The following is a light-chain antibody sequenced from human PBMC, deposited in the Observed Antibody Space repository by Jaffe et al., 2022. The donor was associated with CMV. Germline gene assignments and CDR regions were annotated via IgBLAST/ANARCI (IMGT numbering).Light chain of an antibody. CDR3: QQTYSTPT. CDR1: QSINKY. V-gene: IGKV1-39*01. CDR2: AAS. Sequence: DIQMTQSPSALSASVGDRVTITCRASQSINKYLNWYQQKPGKAPKLLIYAASSLQTGVPSRFTGTGSGTDFTLTISRLQPEDFATFYCQQTYSTPTFGQGTKLEIK. J-gene: IGKJ2*01.